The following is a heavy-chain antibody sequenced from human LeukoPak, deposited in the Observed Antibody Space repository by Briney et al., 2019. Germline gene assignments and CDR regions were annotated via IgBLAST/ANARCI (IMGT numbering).Heavy chain of an antibody. D-gene: IGHD6-13*01. CDR1: GFTFSSYA. CDR3: ARMGIAAVGAYYFDY. CDR2: ISGSGGST. J-gene: IGHJ4*02. Sequence: GGSLGLSCAASGFTFSSYAMSWVRQAPGKGLEWVSAISGSGGSTYYADSVKGRFTISRDNAKNSLYLQMASLRAEDTAVYYCARMGIAAVGAYYFDYWGQGTLVAVSS. V-gene: IGHV3-23*01.